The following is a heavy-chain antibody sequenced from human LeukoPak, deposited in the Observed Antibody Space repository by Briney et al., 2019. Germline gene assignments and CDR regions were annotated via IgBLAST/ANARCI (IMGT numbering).Heavy chain of an antibody. CDR3: ARFAYSSGWYIGTFDY. V-gene: IGHV5-51*01. CDR1: GYTFGSYC. CDR2: IYPDDSDT. Sequence: KPGESLKISCNGSGYTFGSYCIVWVSQMPVKFLKLLGIIYPDDSDTRYSPSFQGQVTILVDKSINTAHLQWSSLEASDTAMYYCARFAYSSGWYIGTFDYWGQGTLVTVSS. J-gene: IGHJ4*02. D-gene: IGHD6-19*01.